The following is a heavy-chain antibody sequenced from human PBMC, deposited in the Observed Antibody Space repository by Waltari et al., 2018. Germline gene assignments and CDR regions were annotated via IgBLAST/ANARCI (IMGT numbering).Heavy chain of an antibody. V-gene: IGHV1-24*01. Sequence: QVQLVQSGAEVKKPGASVKVSCKVSGYTLTELSMHWVRQAPGKGLEWMGGFDPEDGETIYAQKFLGRVTMTEDTSTDTAYMELSSLRSEDTAVYYCATGNCPMTTVTTPCYYYYMDVWGKGTTVTVSS. CDR1: GYTLTELS. J-gene: IGHJ6*03. CDR3: ATGNCPMTTVTTPCYYYYMDV. CDR2: FDPEDGET. D-gene: IGHD4-4*01.